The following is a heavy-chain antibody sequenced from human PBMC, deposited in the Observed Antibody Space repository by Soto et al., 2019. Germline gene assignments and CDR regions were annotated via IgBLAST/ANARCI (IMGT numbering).Heavy chain of an antibody. D-gene: IGHD2-21*01. V-gene: IGHV3-33*01. CDR2: IWYDGSNK. Sequence: QVQLVESGGGVVQPGRSLRLSCAASGFTFSSYGMHWVRQAPGKGLEWVAVIWYDGSNKYYADSVKGRFTISRDNSKNTLYLQMNSLRAEDTAVYYCARDSPYEGGEEQNWYFDLWGRGTLVTVSS. J-gene: IGHJ2*01. CDR1: GFTFSSYG. CDR3: ARDSPYEGGEEQNWYFDL.